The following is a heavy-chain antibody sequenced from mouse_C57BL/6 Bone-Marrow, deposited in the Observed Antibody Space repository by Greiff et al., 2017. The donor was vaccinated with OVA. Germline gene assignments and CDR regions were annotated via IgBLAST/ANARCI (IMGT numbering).Heavy chain of an antibody. J-gene: IGHJ4*01. D-gene: IGHD2-4*01. CDR1: GYTFTDHI. CDR2: IYPVSGET. Sequence: QVHVKQSGAELASPGASVPLSCKASGYTFTDHIMNWVKKRPGQGLEWIGRIYPVSGETNYNQKFMGKATFSVDRSSSTVYMVLNSLTSEDPAVYYCGRQDYDYYAMDYWGQGTSVTVSS. V-gene: IGHV1-11*01. CDR3: GRQDYDYYAMDY.